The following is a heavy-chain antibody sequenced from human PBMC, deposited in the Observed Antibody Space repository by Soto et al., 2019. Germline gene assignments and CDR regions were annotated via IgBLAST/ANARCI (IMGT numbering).Heavy chain of an antibody. D-gene: IGHD5-12*01. Sequence: ASVKVSCKASGGTFSSYTISWVRQAPGQGLEWMGRIIPILGIANYAQKFQGRVTITADKSTSTAYMELSSLRSEDTAVYYCARSDSGYGMYYFDYWGQGTLVTVSS. CDR1: GGTFSSYT. V-gene: IGHV1-69*02. J-gene: IGHJ4*02. CDR2: IIPILGIA. CDR3: ARSDSGYGMYYFDY.